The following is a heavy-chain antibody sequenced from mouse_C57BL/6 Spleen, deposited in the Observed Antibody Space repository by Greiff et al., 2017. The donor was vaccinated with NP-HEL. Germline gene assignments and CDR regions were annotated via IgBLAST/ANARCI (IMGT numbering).Heavy chain of an antibody. CDR1: GFTFRSYT. CDR3: ARLTGTKAMDY. J-gene: IGHJ4*01. CDR2: ISGGGGNT. D-gene: IGHD4-1*01. Sequence: EVKVEESGGGLVKPGGSLKLSCAASGFTFRSYTMSWVRQTPEKRLEWVATISGGGGNTYYPDSVKGRFTISRDNAKNTLYLQMSSLRSEDTALYYCARLTGTKAMDYWGQGTSVTVSS. V-gene: IGHV5-9*01.